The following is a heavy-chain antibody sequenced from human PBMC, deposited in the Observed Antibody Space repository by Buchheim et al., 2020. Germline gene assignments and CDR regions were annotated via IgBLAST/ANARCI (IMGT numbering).Heavy chain of an antibody. V-gene: IGHV4-30-2*01. CDR2: IYHSGST. CDR3: ARGRGSASMATSYYYYGMDV. Sequence: QLQLQESGSGLVKPSQTLSLTCVVSGGSISSGGYSWTWIRQPPGKGLEWIGYIYHSGSTYYNPSLKSRVTMSVDRSKNPVSLRLSSVTAADTAVYYCARGRGSASMATSYYYYGMDVWGQGTT. CDR1: GGSISSGGYS. J-gene: IGHJ6*02. D-gene: IGHD5-24*01.